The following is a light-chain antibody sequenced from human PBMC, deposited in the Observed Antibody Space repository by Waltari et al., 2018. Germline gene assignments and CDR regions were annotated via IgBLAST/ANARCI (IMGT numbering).Light chain of an antibody. Sequence: EIVLTQSPGTLSLSPGERATLSCRASQSVSRFLAWYQQKPGQAPRLLTSGASSRATGIPDRFSGSGSGTDFSLTISRLEPEDFAVYYCQKYDRLPATFGQGTKVEIK. CDR2: GAS. CDR3: QKYDRLPAT. J-gene: IGKJ1*01. CDR1: QSVSRF. V-gene: IGKV3-20*01.